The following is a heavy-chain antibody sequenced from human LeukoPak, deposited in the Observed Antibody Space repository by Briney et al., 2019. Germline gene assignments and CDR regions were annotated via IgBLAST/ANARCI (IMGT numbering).Heavy chain of an antibody. D-gene: IGHD3-22*01. Sequence: GASVKVSCKVSGYTLTELSMHWVRQAPGKGLEWMGGFDPEDGETIYAQKFQGRVTMTEDTSTDTAYMELSSLRSEDTAVYYCATVGLQVLGYYDSSGYYAFDIWGQGTMVTVSS. CDR3: ATVGLQVLGYYDSSGYYAFDI. J-gene: IGHJ3*02. V-gene: IGHV1-24*01. CDR2: FDPEDGET. CDR1: GYTLTELS.